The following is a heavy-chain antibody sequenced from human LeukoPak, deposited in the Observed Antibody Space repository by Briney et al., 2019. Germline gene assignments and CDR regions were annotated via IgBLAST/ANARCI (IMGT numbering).Heavy chain of an antibody. CDR3: GGRWGISWGAFDI. Sequence: KPSETLSLTCTVSGGSISSYYWSWLRQPPGKGLEWIGYIYYSGSTNYNPSLKSRVTISVDTSKNQFSLKLSSFTAAGTRVYYWGGRWGISWGAFDIWGQGTIVTVSS. D-gene: IGHD6-13*01. CDR1: GGSISSYY. J-gene: IGHJ3*02. V-gene: IGHV4-59*01. CDR2: IYYSGST.